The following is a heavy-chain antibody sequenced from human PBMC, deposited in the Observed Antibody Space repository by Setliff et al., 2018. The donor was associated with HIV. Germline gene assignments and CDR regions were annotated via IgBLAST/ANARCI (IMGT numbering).Heavy chain of an antibody. J-gene: IGHJ3*02. CDR1: AGSISSSNYY. CDR2: ISCSGLT. V-gene: IGHV4-39*01. D-gene: IGHD6-19*01. CDR3: ARRNSGWYDAFDI. Sequence: SSETLSLTCTVSAGSISSSNYYWGWIRQPPGKGLEWIGSISCSGLTFYNPSLKSRVTISVDTSKNQFSLRLNFVTAADTAVYHCARRNSGWYDAFDIWGQGTMVTVSS.